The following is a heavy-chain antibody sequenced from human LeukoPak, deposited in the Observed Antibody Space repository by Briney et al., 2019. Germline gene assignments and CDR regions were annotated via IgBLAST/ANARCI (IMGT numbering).Heavy chain of an antibody. V-gene: IGHV3-23*01. D-gene: IGHD3-3*01. J-gene: IGHJ5*02. CDR1: GFTFSSFA. CDR3: AKDSITIFFNWFDP. CDR2: INDDGGRT. Sequence: GGSLRLSCAASGFTFSSFAMTWVRQAPGKGLEWVSSINDDGGRTSYADSVKGRFTISRDNSKNTLYLQMNSLRAEDTAVYYCAKDSITIFFNWFDPWGQGTLVTVSS.